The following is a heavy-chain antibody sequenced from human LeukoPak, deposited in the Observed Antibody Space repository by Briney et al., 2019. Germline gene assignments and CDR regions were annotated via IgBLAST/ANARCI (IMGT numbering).Heavy chain of an antibody. V-gene: IGHV3-30*03. D-gene: IGHD5-12*01. CDR3: ARSESRGYSGYDYYAFDI. CDR1: GFTFSNYG. Sequence: GGSLRLSCAASGFTFSNYGMHWVRQAPGKGLEWVAFISYDGGNKYYADSVKGRFTISRDNSKNTLYLQMNSLRAEDTAIYYCARSESRGYSGYDYYAFDIWGQGTVVTVSS. J-gene: IGHJ3*02. CDR2: ISYDGGNK.